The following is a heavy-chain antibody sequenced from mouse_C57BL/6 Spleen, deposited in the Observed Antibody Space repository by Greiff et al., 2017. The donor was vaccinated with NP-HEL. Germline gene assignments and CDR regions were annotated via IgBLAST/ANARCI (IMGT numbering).Heavy chain of an antibody. CDR3: ARIYYGSSYNAMDY. V-gene: IGHV5-17*01. CDR1: GFTFSDYG. J-gene: IGHJ4*01. CDR2: ISSGSSTI. Sequence: EVKLQESGGGLVKPGGSLKLSCAASGFTFSDYGMHWVRQAPEKGLEWVAYISSGSSTIYYADTVKGRFTISRDNAKNTLFLQMTSLRSEDTAMYYCARIYYGSSYNAMDYWGQGTSVTVSS. D-gene: IGHD1-1*01.